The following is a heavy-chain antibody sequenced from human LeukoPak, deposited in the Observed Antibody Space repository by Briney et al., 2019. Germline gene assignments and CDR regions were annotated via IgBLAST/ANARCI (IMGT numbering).Heavy chain of an antibody. CDR2: MNHNSSNT. D-gene: IGHD3-10*01. V-gene: IGHV1-8*01. Sequence: ASVTVSCKASGYTFTSHDIDWVRQAPGQGLEWMGWMNHNSSNTDYAQKFQGRVTMTRDTAISTVYMELSSLTSEDTAVYYCARGLVRGRFDRDVWGQGTTVTVSS. CDR1: GYTFTSHD. J-gene: IGHJ6*02. CDR3: ARGLVRGRFDRDV.